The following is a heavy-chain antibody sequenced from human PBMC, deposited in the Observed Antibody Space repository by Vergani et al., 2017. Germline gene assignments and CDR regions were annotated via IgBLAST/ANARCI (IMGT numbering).Heavy chain of an antibody. D-gene: IGHD2-8*01. V-gene: IGHV3-23*01. CDR2: ISGSGGST. CDR3: AKDPAAIDIVLMVYAFDY. CDR1: GFTFSSYA. Sequence: EVQLLESGGGLVQPGGSLRLSCAASGFTFSSYAMSWVRQAPGKGLVWVSAISGSGGSTYYADSVKGRFTISRDNSKNTLYLQMNSLRAEDTAVYYCAKDPAAIDIVLMVYAFDYWGQGTLVTVSS. J-gene: IGHJ4*02.